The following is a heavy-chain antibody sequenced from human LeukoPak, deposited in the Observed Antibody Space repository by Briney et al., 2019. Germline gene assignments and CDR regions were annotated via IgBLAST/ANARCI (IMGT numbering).Heavy chain of an antibody. CDR2: IYHSGSP. D-gene: IGHD3-22*01. CDR1: SYSISSNYD. Sequence: PSETLSLTCSVSSYSISSNYDWGWIRQPPGKGLEWIGNIYHSGSPYYNPSLKSRVTISVDTSKNQFSLKLSSVTAADTAVYYCATVSYSESSGYYSYYFDYWGQGALVTVSS. CDR3: ATVSYSESSGYYSYYFDY. V-gene: IGHV4-38-2*02. J-gene: IGHJ4*02.